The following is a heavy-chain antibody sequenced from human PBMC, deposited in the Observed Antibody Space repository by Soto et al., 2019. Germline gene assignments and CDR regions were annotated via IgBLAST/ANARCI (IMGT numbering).Heavy chain of an antibody. CDR1: GITFSNHW. D-gene: IGHD6-13*01. J-gene: IGHJ4*02. V-gene: IGHV3-7*03. CDR3: ATLSSTWPTGGDY. CDR2: IKQSGSER. Sequence: PGGSLRLSCVASGITFSNHWLSWVRQAPGKGLEWVANIKQSGSERYYVDSVKGRFTISRDNAKNSLFLQMNSLRADDTAVYYCATLSSTWPTGGDYWGQGTLVTV.